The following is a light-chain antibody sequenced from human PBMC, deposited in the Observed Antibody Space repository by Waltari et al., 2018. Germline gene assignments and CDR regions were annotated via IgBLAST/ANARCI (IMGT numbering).Light chain of an antibody. V-gene: IGKV1-12*01. CDR1: QGISHY. CDR2: GTS. Sequence: DIQMIQSPSSVSASVGDSVTIPCRASQGISHYLAWYQQKPGQAPKLLISGTSNLQSGGASRFSGSGSGRDFTPTNSGLQPEDLATYCCQQVSGLLFTLGPWTKV. CDR3: QQVSGLLFT. J-gene: IGKJ3*01.